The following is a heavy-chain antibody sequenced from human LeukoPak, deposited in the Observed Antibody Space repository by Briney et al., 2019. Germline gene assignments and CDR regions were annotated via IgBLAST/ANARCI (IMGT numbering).Heavy chain of an antibody. J-gene: IGHJ4*02. D-gene: IGHD6-13*01. CDR3: ARRVEYSSSWQPLSYFDY. V-gene: IGHV4-39*01. Sequence: SETLSLTCTVYGGSISSSSYYWGWIRQPPGKGLEWIGSIYYSGSTYYNPSLKSRVTISVDTSKNQFSLKLSSVTAADTAVYYCARRVEYSSSWQPLSYFDYWGQGTLVTVSS. CDR2: IYYSGST. CDR1: GGSISSSSYY.